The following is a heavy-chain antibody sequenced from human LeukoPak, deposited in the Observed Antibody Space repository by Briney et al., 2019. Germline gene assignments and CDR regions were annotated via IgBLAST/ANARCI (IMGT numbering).Heavy chain of an antibody. J-gene: IGHJ4*02. CDR2: ISGSGGST. Sequence: GGSLRLSCAASGFTFSSYSMNWVRQAPGKGLEWVSAISGSGGSTYYADSVKGRFTISRDNSKNTLYLQMNSLRAEDTAVYYCAKNQKVEWFGELFFDYWGQGTLVTVSS. CDR1: GFTFSSYS. D-gene: IGHD3-10*01. V-gene: IGHV3-23*01. CDR3: AKNQKVEWFGELFFDY.